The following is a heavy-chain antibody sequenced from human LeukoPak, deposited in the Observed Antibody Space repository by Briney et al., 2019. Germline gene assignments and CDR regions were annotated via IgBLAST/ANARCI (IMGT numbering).Heavy chain of an antibody. CDR3: ARDRVERWLQGDAFDI. J-gene: IGHJ3*02. Sequence: ASVTVSCKTSGYSENFYGITWVRQVAGQGLEWMGWISAQHGQTEYAPNSQDRVTMTTDTYTNTAYMELRSLRSDDTAVYYCARDRVERWLQGDAFDIWGQGTMVTVSA. CDR1: GYSENFYG. V-gene: IGHV1-18*01. D-gene: IGHD5-24*01. CDR2: ISAQHGQT.